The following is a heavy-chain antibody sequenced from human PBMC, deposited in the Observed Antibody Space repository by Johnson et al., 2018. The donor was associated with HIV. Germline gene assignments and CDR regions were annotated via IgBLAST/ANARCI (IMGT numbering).Heavy chain of an antibody. J-gene: IGHJ3*02. CDR3: ARDRKLRILEVAPNKNDAFDI. V-gene: IGHV3-7*01. Sequence: VQLVEFGVGVVQPGRSLRLSCAASGFTFSTSWMSWVRQAPGKGLEWVANIKQDGSEEYYVDSVKGRFTISRDNAKNSLYLQMNSLRAEDTAVYYCARDRKLRILEVAPNKNDAFDIWGQGTMVTVSS. CDR2: IKQDGSEE. CDR1: GFTFSTSW. D-gene: IGHD3-3*01.